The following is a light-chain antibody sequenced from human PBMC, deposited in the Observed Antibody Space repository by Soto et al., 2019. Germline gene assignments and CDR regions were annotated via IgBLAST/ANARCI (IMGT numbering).Light chain of an antibody. CDR1: SSDVGGYNF. CDR3: SSYTSSGTVV. Sequence: QSALTQPAPVSGSPGQSITISCTGTSSDVGGYNFVSWFQQHPGKAPKLLIYDVSSRPSGVSNRFSGSKSGNTASLTISGLQAEDEADYYCSSYTSSGTVVFGGGTKLTVL. V-gene: IGLV2-14*01. J-gene: IGLJ2*01. CDR2: DVS.